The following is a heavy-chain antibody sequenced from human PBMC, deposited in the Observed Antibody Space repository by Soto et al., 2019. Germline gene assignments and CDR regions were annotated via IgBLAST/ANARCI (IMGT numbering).Heavy chain of an antibody. Sequence: EVQLLESGGGLVQPGGSLRLSCAVSGFTFSSFAMSWVRQAPGKGLEWVSVISSSGGTTYYADSVKGRFTISRDNSKNALYLQMNSRRAEDTAVCYCARDYSYACDYWGQGTLVTVSS. D-gene: IGHD3-16*01. J-gene: IGHJ4*02. CDR3: ARDYSYACDY. CDR1: GFTFSSFA. V-gene: IGHV3-23*01. CDR2: ISSSGGTT.